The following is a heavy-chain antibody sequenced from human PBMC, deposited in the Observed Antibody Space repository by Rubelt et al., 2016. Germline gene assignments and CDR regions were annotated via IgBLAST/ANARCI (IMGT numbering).Heavy chain of an antibody. CDR1: GYTFSSYA. Sequence: QVQLVQSGAEVKKPGASVKVSCKASGYTFSSYAMDWVRQAPGQRLEWMGWINAGNGNTKYSQKFQGRVTITRDTSASTAYMELSSLRSEDTAMYYCARDSYDFWSGYGMDVWGQGTTVTVSS. J-gene: IGHJ6*02. CDR3: ARDSYDFWSGYGMDV. V-gene: IGHV1-3*01. D-gene: IGHD3-3*01. CDR2: INAGNGNT.